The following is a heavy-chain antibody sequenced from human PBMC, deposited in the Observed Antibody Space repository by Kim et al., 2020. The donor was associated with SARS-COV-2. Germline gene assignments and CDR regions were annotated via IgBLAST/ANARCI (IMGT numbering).Heavy chain of an antibody. CDR1: GFTFSSYS. CDR2: ISSSSSYI. J-gene: IGHJ3*02. CDR3: ARGGGRGFGDFGDAFDI. V-gene: IGHV3-21*01. Sequence: GGSLRLSCAASGFTFSSYSMNWVRQAPGKGLEWVSSISSSSSYIYYADSVKGRFTISRDNAKNSLYLQMNSLRAEDTAVYYCARGGGRGFGDFGDAFDIWGQGTMVTVSS. D-gene: IGHD3-10*01.